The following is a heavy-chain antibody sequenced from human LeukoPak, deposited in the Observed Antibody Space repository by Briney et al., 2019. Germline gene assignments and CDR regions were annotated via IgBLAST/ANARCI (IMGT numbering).Heavy chain of an antibody. CDR3: ARRVEMATIFLFDY. CDR2: IYPGDSDT. J-gene: IGHJ4*02. D-gene: IGHD5-24*01. CDR1: GYSFTSYW. Sequence: GESLKISCKGSGYSFTSYWIGWVRQMPGKGLELIGIIYPGDSDTRFSPSFQGQVPIPPDKSISTAYLQWSSLKASDTAMYYCARRVEMATIFLFDYWGQGTVVTVSS. V-gene: IGHV5-51*01.